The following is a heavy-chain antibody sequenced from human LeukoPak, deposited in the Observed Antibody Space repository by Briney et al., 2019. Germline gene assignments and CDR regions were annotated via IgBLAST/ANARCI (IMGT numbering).Heavy chain of an antibody. J-gene: IGHJ4*02. CDR3: AREGNGLLSKDLDY. CDR1: GHTFTDYY. Sequence: ASVKVSCKGSGHTFTDYYLHWVRQVPGQGLEWVGYINPRDGGTSSPPNFRGRVTMTTDASSSTVYMELSRLTSDDTAIYYCAREGNGLLSKDLDYWGQGTLVTVSS. V-gene: IGHV1-2*02. CDR2: INPRDGGT. D-gene: IGHD2-15*01.